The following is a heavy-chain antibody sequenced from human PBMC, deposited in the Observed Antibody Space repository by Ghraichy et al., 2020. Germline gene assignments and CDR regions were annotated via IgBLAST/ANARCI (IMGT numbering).Heavy chain of an antibody. CDR1: GYTFTSYD. Sequence: ASVKVSCKASGYTFTSYDINWVRQATGQGLEWMGWMNPNSGNPGYAQKFQGRVTMTRNTSISTAYMELSSLRSEDTAVYYCARGPSIVVVNNWFDPWGQGTLVTVSS. J-gene: IGHJ5*02. V-gene: IGHV1-8*01. CDR2: MNPNSGNP. CDR3: ARGPSIVVVNNWFDP. D-gene: IGHD3-22*01.